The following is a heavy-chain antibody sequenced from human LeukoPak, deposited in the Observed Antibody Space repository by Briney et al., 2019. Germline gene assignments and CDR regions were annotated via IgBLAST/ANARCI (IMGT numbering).Heavy chain of an antibody. CDR3: ARVGPGVWFDY. Sequence: SHTLPLTCSVSGRPKKRGDYLCSWVRQPPGKGVEWIGNIYYCGSTYYNPSLKSRVTISVDTSKNQFSLKLSSVTAADTAVYYCARVGPGVWFDYWGQGTLVTVSS. J-gene: IGHJ4*02. V-gene: IGHV4-30-4*01. D-gene: IGHD3-16*01. CDR2: IYYCGST. CDR1: GRPKKRGDYL.